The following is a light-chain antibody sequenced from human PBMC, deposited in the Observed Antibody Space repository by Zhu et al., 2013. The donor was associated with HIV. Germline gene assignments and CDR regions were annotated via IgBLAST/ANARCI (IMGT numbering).Light chain of an antibody. V-gene: IGLV1-40*01. CDR3: CSYAGTTTFRV. J-gene: IGLJ3*02. CDR1: SSNIGAGYD. Sequence: QSVLTQPPSVSGAPGQRVTISCTGSSSNIGAGYDVHWYQQLPGTAPKLLIYRSDERPSGVPDRFSGSKSGNTASLTISGLQAEDEAGYYCCSYAGTTTFRVFGGGTKLTVL. CDR2: RSD.